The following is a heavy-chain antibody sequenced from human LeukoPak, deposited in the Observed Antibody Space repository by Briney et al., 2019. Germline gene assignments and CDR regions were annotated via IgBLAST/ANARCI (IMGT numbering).Heavy chain of an antibody. J-gene: IGHJ4*02. CDR2: ISSSGSTI. V-gene: IGHV3-48*03. Sequence: GGSLRLSCAASGFTFSSDEMNWVRQAPGKGLEWVSYISSSGSTIYYADSVKGRFTISRDNTKNSLYLQMSSLRAEDTAVYYCARALRLLEFYVWGQGTLVTVSS. CDR3: ARALRLLEFYV. CDR1: GFTFSSDE. D-gene: IGHD3-3*01.